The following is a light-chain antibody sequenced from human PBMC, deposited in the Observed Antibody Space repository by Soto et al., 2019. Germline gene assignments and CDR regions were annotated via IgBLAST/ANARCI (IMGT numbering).Light chain of an antibody. CDR1: PGISTW. Sequence: DSQMTQSPSTLSASVGDRITITCRASPGISTWLAWYQQKPGKAPKLLIYKASTLESGVPSRFSGRGSGTEFTLTISSLQPDDFATYYCQQYNSYSLTFGGGTKVEIK. CDR2: KAS. CDR3: QQYNSYSLT. V-gene: IGKV1-5*03. J-gene: IGKJ4*01.